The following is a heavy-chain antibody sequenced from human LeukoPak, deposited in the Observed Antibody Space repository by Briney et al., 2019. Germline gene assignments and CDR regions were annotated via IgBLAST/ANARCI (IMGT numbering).Heavy chain of an antibody. CDR1: GFTFSSYS. CDR2: INSDGSST. CDR3: AKDAFRGYSYGYRVSMVWFDQ. Sequence: PGGSLRLSCAASGFTFSSYSMNWVRQAPGKGLVWVSRINSDGSSTSYADSVKGRFTISRDNAKNTLSLQMSSLRAEDTAVYFCAKDAFRGYSYGYRVSMVWFDQWGQGILVTVSS. V-gene: IGHV3-74*01. D-gene: IGHD5-18*01. J-gene: IGHJ5*02.